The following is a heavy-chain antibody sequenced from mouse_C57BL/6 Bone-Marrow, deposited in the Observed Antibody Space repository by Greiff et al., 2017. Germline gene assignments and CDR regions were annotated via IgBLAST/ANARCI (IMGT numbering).Heavy chain of an antibody. Sequence: QVQLQQPGAELVKPGASVKLSCKASGYTFTSYWMHWVKQRPGQGLEWIGMLHPNSGSTNYNEKFKSKATLTVDNSSSKAYMQLSSLTSEDYAVYYCERNGDYDPGVYFYYWGQGTTLPVSS. CDR2: LHPNSGST. V-gene: IGHV1-64*01. CDR1: GYTFTSYW. D-gene: IGHD2-13*01. J-gene: IGHJ2*01. CDR3: ERNGDYDPGVYFYY.